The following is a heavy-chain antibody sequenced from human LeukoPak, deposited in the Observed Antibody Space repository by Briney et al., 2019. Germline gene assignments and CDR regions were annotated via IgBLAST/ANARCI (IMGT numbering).Heavy chain of an antibody. CDR2: IGSGSGGTT. CDR1: GFTFTSYA. Sequence: GGSLRLSCAASGFTFTSYAMRWVRQAPGKGLEWVSAIGSGSGGTTIYEDSVKGRFTISRDNYKNTLYLQMTSLRGEDTAVYYCAKNYESGRGVPYAMDVWGQGITVTVSS. CDR3: AKNYESGRGVPYAMDV. J-gene: IGHJ6*02. D-gene: IGHD3-10*01. V-gene: IGHV3-23*01.